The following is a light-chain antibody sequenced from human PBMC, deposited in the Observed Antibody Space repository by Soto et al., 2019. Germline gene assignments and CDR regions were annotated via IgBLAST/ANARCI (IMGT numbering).Light chain of an antibody. Sequence: QSALTQPASLSVSPGQSSTISCTGTSSDVVGYNYVSWYQQHPGIAPKLLIYGVTNRPSGVSTRFSGSKSGNTASLTISGLQAEDEADYHCSSYTSASTLLYLFGTGTKVTVL. CDR3: SSYTSASTLLYL. J-gene: IGLJ1*01. CDR1: SSDVVGYNY. V-gene: IGLV2-14*01. CDR2: GVT.